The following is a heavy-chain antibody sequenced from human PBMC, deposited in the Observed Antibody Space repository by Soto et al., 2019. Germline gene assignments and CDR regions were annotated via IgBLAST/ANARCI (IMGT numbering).Heavy chain of an antibody. J-gene: IGHJ6*02. CDR3: AIVYGAMDV. CDR1: GFTFSDRY. CDR2: IRNKANSYTT. Sequence: EVQMVESGGGLVQPGGSLRLSCAVSGFTFSDRYLDWVRQAPGKGLEWVGRIRNKANSYTTEYAASVKGRFIISRDDSKTSLYLQMNSLKTEDTAVYYCAIVYGAMDVWGQGTTVTVSS. V-gene: IGHV3-72*01. D-gene: IGHD2-8*01.